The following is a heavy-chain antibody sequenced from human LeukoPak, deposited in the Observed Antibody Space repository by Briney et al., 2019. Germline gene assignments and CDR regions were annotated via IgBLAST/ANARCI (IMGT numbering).Heavy chain of an antibody. CDR3: ARDRLPPLGAFDI. J-gene: IGHJ3*02. Sequence: PGGSLRLSCAASGFTVSSNFMSWVRQAPGKGLEWVSVIYSGGNTYYADYVKGRFTISRDNSKNTLYLQMNSLRAEGTAVYHCARDRLPPLGAFDIWGQGTMVTVSS. V-gene: IGHV3-66*01. CDR1: GFTVSSNF. D-gene: IGHD3-16*01. CDR2: IYSGGNT.